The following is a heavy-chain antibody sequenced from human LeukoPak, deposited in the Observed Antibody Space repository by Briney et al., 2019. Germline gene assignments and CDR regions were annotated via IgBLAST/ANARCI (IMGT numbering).Heavy chain of an antibody. D-gene: IGHD3-22*01. CDR2: ISWNSGSI. Sequence: PGRSLRLSCAASGFTFDDYAMHWVRQAPGKGLEWVSGISWNSGSIGYADSVKGRFTISRDNAKNSLYLQMNSLRAEDTALYYCAKGPYDSSGYYQYYFDYWGQGTLVTVSS. V-gene: IGHV3-9*01. J-gene: IGHJ4*02. CDR1: GFTFDDYA. CDR3: AKGPYDSSGYYQYYFDY.